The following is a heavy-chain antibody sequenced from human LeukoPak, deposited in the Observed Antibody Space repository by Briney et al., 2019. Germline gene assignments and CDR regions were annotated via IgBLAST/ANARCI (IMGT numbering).Heavy chain of an antibody. V-gene: IGHV4-59*08. D-gene: IGHD2-2*01. CDR2: IYYSGST. Sequence: SETLSLTCTVSGGSISSYYWSWIRQPPGKGLEWIGYIYYSGSTNYNPSLKSRVTMSVDTSKNQFSLKLSSVTAADTAVYYCARQEGVVVSTAKPHRERAPNWFDPWGQGTLVTVSS. J-gene: IGHJ5*02. CDR3: ARQEGVVVSTAKPHRERAPNWFDP. CDR1: GGSISSYY.